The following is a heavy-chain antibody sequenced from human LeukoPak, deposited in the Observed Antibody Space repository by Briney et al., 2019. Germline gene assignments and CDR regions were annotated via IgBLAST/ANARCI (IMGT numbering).Heavy chain of an antibody. J-gene: IGHJ5*02. CDR3: ARDPNLSHYYDSSGYYPNWFDP. CDR1: GFTFSSFA. V-gene: IGHV3-23*01. CDR2: ISGSGDST. Sequence: GGSLRLSCAASGFTFSSFALSWVRQAPGKGLEWVSSISGSGDSTYYMESVKGRFTISRDNSENTLYLQMNSLRAEDTAVYYCARDPNLSHYYDSSGYYPNWFDPWGQGTLVTVSS. D-gene: IGHD3-22*01.